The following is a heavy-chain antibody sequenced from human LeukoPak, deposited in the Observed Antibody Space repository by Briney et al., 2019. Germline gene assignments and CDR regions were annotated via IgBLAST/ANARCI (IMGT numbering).Heavy chain of an antibody. V-gene: IGHV3-23*01. J-gene: IGHJ6*03. D-gene: IGHD2-2*01. CDR2: ISGSGGST. CDR1: GFTFSSYA. CDR3: ARGRRVDIVVVPAAEGGYYYMDV. Sequence: GGSLRLSCAASGFTFSSYAMSWVRQAPGKGLEWVSAISGSGGSTYYADSVKGRFTISRDNAKNSLYLQMNSLRAEDTAVYYCARGRRVDIVVVPAAEGGYYYMDVWGKGTTVTVSS.